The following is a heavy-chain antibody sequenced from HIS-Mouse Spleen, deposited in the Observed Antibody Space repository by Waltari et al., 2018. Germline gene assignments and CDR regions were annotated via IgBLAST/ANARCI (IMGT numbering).Heavy chain of an antibody. J-gene: IGHJ2*01. CDR1: GYSISSGYY. CDR2: IYHSGST. CDR3: AREIPYSSSWYDWYFDL. V-gene: IGHV4-38-2*02. Sequence: QVQLQESGPGLVKPSETLSLTCTVSGYSISSGYYWGWIRQPPGQGLEWIGSIYHSGSTYHNPSLKSRVTISVETSKNQFSLKLSSVTAADTAVYYCAREIPYSSSWYDWYFDLWGRGTLVTVSS. D-gene: IGHD6-13*01.